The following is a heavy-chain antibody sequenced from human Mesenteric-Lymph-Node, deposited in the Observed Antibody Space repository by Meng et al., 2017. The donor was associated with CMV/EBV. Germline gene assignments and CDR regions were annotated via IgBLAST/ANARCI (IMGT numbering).Heavy chain of an antibody. J-gene: IGHJ5*02. CDR3: ARVRGHLPNP. CDR2: INHSGST. V-gene: IGHV4-39*07. CDR1: GDSVSSGSYY. D-gene: IGHD3-16*01. Sequence: LTCTVSGDSVSSGSYYWSWIRQPQGKGLEWIGEINHSGSTNYNPSLKSRVTISVDTSKNQFSLKLSSVTAADTAVYYCARVRGHLPNPWGQGTLVTVSS.